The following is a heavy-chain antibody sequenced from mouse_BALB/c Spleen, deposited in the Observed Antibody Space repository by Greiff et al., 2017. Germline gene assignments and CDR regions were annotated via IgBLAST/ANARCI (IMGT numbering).Heavy chain of an antibody. CDR3: ARDYGPYWYFDV. CDR1: GYAFSSSW. J-gene: IGHJ1*01. Sequence: QVQLKESGPELVKPGASVKISCKASGYAFSSSWMNWVKQRPGQGLEWIGRIYPGDGDTNYNGKFKGKATLTADKSSSTAYMQLSSLTSVDSAVYFCARDYGPYWYFDVWGAGTTVTVSS. CDR2: IYPGDGDT. D-gene: IGHD1-2*01. V-gene: IGHV1-82*01.